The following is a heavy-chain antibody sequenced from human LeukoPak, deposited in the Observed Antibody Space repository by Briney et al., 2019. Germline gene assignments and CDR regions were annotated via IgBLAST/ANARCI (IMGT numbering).Heavy chain of an antibody. V-gene: IGHV1-2*02. CDR2: INPNSGGT. D-gene: IGHD5-24*01. CDR3: ARDDIEMATISY. J-gene: IGHJ4*02. Sequence: ASVKVSCKASGYTFTGYYMHWVRQAPGQGLEWMGWINPNSGGTNYAQKFQGRVTMTRDTSISTAYMELSRLRSDDTAVYYCARDDIEMATISYWGQGTLVTVSS. CDR1: GYTFTGYY.